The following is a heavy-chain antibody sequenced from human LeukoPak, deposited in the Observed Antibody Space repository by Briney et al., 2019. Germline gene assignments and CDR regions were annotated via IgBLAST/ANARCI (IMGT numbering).Heavy chain of an antibody. Sequence: ASVKVSCKASGYTFPSYFMHWVRQAPGQGLEWTGIINPTGGSTTYAQKFQGRVTMTRDTSTSTVYMELSSLRSDDTAVYYCARAMDVWGQGTTVTVSS. CDR2: INPTGGST. CDR3: ARAMDV. V-gene: IGHV1-46*01. J-gene: IGHJ6*02. CDR1: GYTFPSYF.